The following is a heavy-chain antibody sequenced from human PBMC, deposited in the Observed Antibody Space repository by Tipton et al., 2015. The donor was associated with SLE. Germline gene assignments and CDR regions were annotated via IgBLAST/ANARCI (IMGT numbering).Heavy chain of an antibody. D-gene: IGHD2/OR15-2a*01. CDR2: ISFYNGNT. CDR3: ARTNMGDAFDI. J-gene: IGHJ3*02. V-gene: IGHV1-18*01. Sequence: QSGAEVKKPGASVKVSCKASGYTFTSYGISWVRQAPGQGLEWMGWISFYNGNTNFAQKLQGRVTMTTDRSTDTAYMELRSLRSDDTAIYYCARTNMGDAFDIWGQGTMVTVSS. CDR1: GYTFTSYG.